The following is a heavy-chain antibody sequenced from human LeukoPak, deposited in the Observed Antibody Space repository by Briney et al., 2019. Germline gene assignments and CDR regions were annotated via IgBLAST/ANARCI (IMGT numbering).Heavy chain of an antibody. D-gene: IGHD3-10*01. Sequence: ASVQVSCKASRYTFSDHHMHWVRQAPGQGLEWMGKITPSDGSTTYAQKFQDRVTMTRDTSTSTVYVELNSLSSEDTAVYYCARDTYGSDYWGQGTLVTVSS. CDR1: RYTFSDHH. CDR3: ARDTYGSDY. V-gene: IGHV1-46*01. J-gene: IGHJ4*02. CDR2: ITPSDGST.